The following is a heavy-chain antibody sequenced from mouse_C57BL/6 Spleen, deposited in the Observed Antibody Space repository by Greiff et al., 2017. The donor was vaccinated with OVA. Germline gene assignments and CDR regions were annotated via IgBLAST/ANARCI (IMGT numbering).Heavy chain of an antibody. CDR1: GYTFTSYG. V-gene: IGHV1-81*01. Sequence: VQLVESGAELARPGASVKLSCKASGYTFTSYGISWVKQRTGQGLEWIGEIYPRSGNTYYNEKFKGKATLTADKSSSTAYMELRSLTSEDSAVYFCAKDQATAYWGQGTLVTVSA. D-gene: IGHD3-2*02. CDR2: IYPRSGNT. CDR3: AKDQATAY. J-gene: IGHJ3*01.